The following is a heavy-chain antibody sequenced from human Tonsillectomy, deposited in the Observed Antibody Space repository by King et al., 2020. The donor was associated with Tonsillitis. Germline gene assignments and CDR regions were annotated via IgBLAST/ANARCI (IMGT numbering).Heavy chain of an antibody. V-gene: IGHV3-30-3*01. D-gene: IGHD5-24*01. CDR2: ISYDGSNK. CDR1: GFTFSSYA. Sequence: VQLVESGGGVVQPGRSLRLSCAASGFTFSSYAMHWVRQAPGKGLEWVAVISYDGSNKYYADSVKGRFTISRDNSKNTLYLQMNSLRAEDTAVYYWASEGGGDGYPGPFQHWGQGTLVTVSS. J-gene: IGHJ1*01. CDR3: ASEGGGDGYPGPFQH.